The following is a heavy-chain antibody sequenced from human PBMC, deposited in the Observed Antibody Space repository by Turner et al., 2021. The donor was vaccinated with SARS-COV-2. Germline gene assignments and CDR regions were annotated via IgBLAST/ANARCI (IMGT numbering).Heavy chain of an antibody. J-gene: IGHJ6*02. V-gene: IGHV4-31*03. CDR3: AGEIVVVPAARYYDYGMDV. CDR1: GGSISSGGYY. Sequence: VQLQESGPGLVKPSQTLSLTCTVSGGSISSGGYYWSWIRQHPGKGLEWIGYIYYSGSTYYNPSLKSRVTISVDTSKNQFSLKLSSVTAADTAVYYCAGEIVVVPAARYYDYGMDVWGQGTTVTVSS. CDR2: IYYSGST. D-gene: IGHD2-2*01.